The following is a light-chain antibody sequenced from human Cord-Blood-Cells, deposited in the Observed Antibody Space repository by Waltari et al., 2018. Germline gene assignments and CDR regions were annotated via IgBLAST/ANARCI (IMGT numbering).Light chain of an antibody. CDR3: SSYTSSSTLV. CDR2: EVS. V-gene: IGLV2-14*01. CDR1: SSHVGGYNY. Sequence: QSALTQPVSVSGSPGQSLTISCPGTSSHVGGYNYVSWYQQHPGKAPKLMIYEVSNRPSGVSNRFSGSKSGNTASLTISGLQAEDEADYYCSSYTSSSTLVFGGGTKLTVL. J-gene: IGLJ2*01.